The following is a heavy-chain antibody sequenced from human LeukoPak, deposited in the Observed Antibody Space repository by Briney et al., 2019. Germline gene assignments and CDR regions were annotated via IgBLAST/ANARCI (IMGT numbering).Heavy chain of an antibody. J-gene: IGHJ6*02. V-gene: IGHV3-33*06. Sequence: GTSLRLSCAASGFTFSWHGFHWVRQAPGKGLEWVGVIWVDGSQKYYADSVKGRFTISRDNSKNTLYLQMNSLRAEDTAVYYCAKDTDSSSWPYYYYGMDVWGQGTTVTVSS. D-gene: IGHD6-13*01. CDR1: GFTFSWHG. CDR2: IWVDGSQK. CDR3: AKDTDSSSWPYYYYGMDV.